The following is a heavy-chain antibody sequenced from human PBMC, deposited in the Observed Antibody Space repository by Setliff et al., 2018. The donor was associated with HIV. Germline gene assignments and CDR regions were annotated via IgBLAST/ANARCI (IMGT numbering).Heavy chain of an antibody. CDR2: INPSGNIT. D-gene: IGHD3-10*01. CDR1: GNTFSSHY. Sequence: ASVKVSCKATGNTFSSHYMHWVRQAPGKGLEWMGLINPSGNITSYAEKFQGRVTMTRDTSTSTVYMELRSLRSEDTAIYYCASKGGSGNYPDSDAFDIWGQGTLVTVSS. CDR3: ASKGGSGNYPDSDAFDI. J-gene: IGHJ3*02. V-gene: IGHV1-46*01.